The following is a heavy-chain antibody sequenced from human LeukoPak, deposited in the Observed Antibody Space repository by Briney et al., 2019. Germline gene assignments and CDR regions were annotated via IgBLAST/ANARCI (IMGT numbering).Heavy chain of an antibody. Sequence: SETLSLTCTASGVSLTSYYWSWIRQPPGKGLEWIGSIYHSGSTNDNPSLKSRVSTSVDTSKNQFSLKLSSVTAANTAVYYCARRGYYYDSSHYYYFDYWGQGTLVTVSS. CDR2: IYHSGST. CDR1: GVSLTSYY. V-gene: IGHV4-59*08. D-gene: IGHD3-22*01. CDR3: ARRGYYYDSSHYYYFDY. J-gene: IGHJ4*02.